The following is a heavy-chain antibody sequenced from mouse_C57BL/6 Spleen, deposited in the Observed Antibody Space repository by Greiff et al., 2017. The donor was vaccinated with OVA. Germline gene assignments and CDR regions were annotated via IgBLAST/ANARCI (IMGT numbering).Heavy chain of an antibody. D-gene: IGHD2-4*01. CDR1: GFTFSSYA. CDR2: ISSGGDYI. V-gene: IGHV5-9-1*02. J-gene: IGHJ3*01. CDR3: TRDPQIYYDYDGRFAY. Sequence: EVQLMESGEGLVKPGGSLKLSCAASGFTFSSYAMSWVRQTPEKRLEWVAYISSGGDYIYYADTVKGRFTISRDNARNTLYLQMSSLKSEDTAMYYCTRDPQIYYDYDGRFAYWGQGTLVTVSA.